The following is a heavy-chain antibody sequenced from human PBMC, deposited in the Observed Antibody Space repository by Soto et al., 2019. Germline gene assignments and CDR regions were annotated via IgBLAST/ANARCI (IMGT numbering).Heavy chain of an antibody. J-gene: IGHJ6*02. CDR3: ARGPDIAVAGTYGMDV. V-gene: IGHV1-46*01. CDR2: LNPGTGST. CDR1: GYTFTSYY. Sequence: QVQLVQSGAEVKKPGASVKVSCKASGYTFTSYYMHWVRQAPGQGLEWVGILNPGTGSTSYAQKFQGRVTMTRDTSTSTVYMELSSLKSEDTAVYYCARGPDIAVAGTYGMDVWGQGTTVTVSS. D-gene: IGHD6-19*01.